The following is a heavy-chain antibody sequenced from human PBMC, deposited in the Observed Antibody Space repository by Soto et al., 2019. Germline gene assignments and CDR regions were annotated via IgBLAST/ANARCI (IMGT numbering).Heavy chain of an antibody. J-gene: IGHJ4*02. CDR2: INPNRGGT. CDR1: GYTFPGQL. D-gene: IGHD7-27*01. CDR3: SLTGCGGC. Sequence: SVKVSLKSSGYTFPGQLMHWLRQAPGQGLEWMGWINPNRGGTTYSQRCQGRVTLIRDTSITTGYMDLTALTSNDTAVYYSSLTGCGGCWGQGFLVTVSS. V-gene: IGHV1-2*02.